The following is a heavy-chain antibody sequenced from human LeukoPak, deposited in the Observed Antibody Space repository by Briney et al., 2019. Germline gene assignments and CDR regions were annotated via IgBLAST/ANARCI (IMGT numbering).Heavy chain of an antibody. CDR2: ISYDGSNK. J-gene: IGHJ4*02. CDR3: ARDTTMFDDYNRDY. D-gene: IGHD5-24*01. CDR1: GFTFSSYA. V-gene: IGHV3-30*04. Sequence: GGSLRLSCAASGFTFSSYAMHWVRQAPGKGLEWVAVISYDGSNKYYADSVKGRFTISRDNSKNTLYLQMNSLRAEDTAVYYCARDTTMFDDYNRDYWGQGTLVTVSS.